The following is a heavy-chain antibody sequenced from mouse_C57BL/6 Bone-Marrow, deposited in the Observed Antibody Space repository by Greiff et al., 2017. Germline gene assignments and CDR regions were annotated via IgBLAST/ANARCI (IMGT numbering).Heavy chain of an antibody. V-gene: IGHV1-81*01. J-gene: IGHJ1*03. Sequence: QVQLQQSGAELARPGASVKLSCKASGYTFTSYGISWVKQRTGQGLEWIGEIYPRSGNTYYNEKFKGKATLTADKSSSTAYMELRSLTSEDSAVYFCARRYYGSSYIYWYFDVWGTGTTVTVSS. CDR3: ARRYYGSSYIYWYFDV. CDR1: GYTFTSYG. D-gene: IGHD1-1*01. CDR2: IYPRSGNT.